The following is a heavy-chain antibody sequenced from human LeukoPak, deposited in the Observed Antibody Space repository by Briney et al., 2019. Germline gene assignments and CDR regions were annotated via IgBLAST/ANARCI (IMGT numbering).Heavy chain of an antibody. CDR3: ARAGAGYCSTTSCYYFDY. CDR2: ISRSSSTI. CDR1: GFTFSSYS. V-gene: IGHV3-48*01. Sequence: PGGSLRLSCVASGFTFSSYSMNWVRQAPGKGLEWVSYISRSSSTIYYAGSVKGRFTISRDNGKNSMYLQMNSLRAEDTAVYYCARAGAGYCSTTSCYYFDYWGQGTLVTVSS. D-gene: IGHD2-2*03. J-gene: IGHJ4*02.